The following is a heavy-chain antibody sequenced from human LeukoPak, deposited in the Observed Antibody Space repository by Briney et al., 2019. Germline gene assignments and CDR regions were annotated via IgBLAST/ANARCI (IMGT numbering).Heavy chain of an antibody. V-gene: IGHV3-64*01. J-gene: IGHJ4*02. CDR1: GFTFSNYA. CDR3: ARVYCSGGKCQLDY. Sequence: PGGSLRLSCAASGFTFSNYAMNWVRQGPGKGLEYVSGISNNGGSTYYANSVKGRSTISRDNSKNTLYLQMGSLRAEDMAVYYCARVYCSGGKCQLDYWGQGTLVTVSS. CDR2: ISNNGGST. D-gene: IGHD2-15*01.